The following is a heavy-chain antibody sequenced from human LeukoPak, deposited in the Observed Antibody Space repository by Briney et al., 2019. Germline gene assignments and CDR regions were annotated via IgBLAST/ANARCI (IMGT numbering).Heavy chain of an antibody. D-gene: IGHD4-23*01. Sequence: SVKVSCKASGGTFSSYAISWVRQAPGQGLEWMGGIIPVFGTANYAQKFQGRVTITADKSTSTAYMELSSLRSEDTAVYYCAREDYGGLLYYYGMDVWGQGTTVTVSS. V-gene: IGHV1-69*06. CDR1: GGTFSSYA. J-gene: IGHJ6*02. CDR3: AREDYGGLLYYYGMDV. CDR2: IIPVFGTA.